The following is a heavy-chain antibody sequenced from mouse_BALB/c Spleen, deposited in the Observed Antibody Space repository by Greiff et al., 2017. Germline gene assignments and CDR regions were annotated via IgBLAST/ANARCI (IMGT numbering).Heavy chain of an antibody. V-gene: IGHV1S29*02. D-gene: IGHD3-2*01. CDR1: GYTFTDYN. J-gene: IGHJ4*01. Sequence: QLKESGPELVKPGASVKISCKASGYTFTDYNMHWVKQSHGKSLEWIGYIYPYNGGTGYNQKFKSKATLTVDNSSSTAYMELRSLTSEDSAVYYCARSGDSSGYTMDYWGQGTSVTVSS. CDR3: ARSGDSSGYTMDY. CDR2: IYPYNGGT.